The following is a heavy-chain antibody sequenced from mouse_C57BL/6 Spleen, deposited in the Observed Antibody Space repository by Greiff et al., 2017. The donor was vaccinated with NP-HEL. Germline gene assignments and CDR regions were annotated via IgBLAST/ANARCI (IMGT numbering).Heavy chain of an antibody. D-gene: IGHD1-1*01. CDR1: GYSFTDYN. V-gene: IGHV1-39*01. CDR3: ASPYYGSNSFDY. J-gene: IGHJ2*01. Sequence: VQLQQSGPELVKPGASVKISCKASGYSFTDYNLNWVKQSNGKSLEWIGVINPNYGTPSYNQKFKGKATLTVDQSSSTAYMQLNGLTSEDSAVYYCASPYYGSNSFDYWGQGTTLTVSS. CDR2: INPNYGTP.